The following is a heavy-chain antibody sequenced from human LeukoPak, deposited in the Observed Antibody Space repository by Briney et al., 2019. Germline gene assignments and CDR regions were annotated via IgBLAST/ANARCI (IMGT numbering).Heavy chain of an antibody. D-gene: IGHD5-24*01. V-gene: IGHV1-46*01. CDR3: ASVYKHGMDV. CDR1: GYTLTNYY. J-gene: IGHJ6*02. Sequence: GASVNVSCMAYGYTLTNYYLYWVRPAPGKGLEWMAIINPSGGSTSHAQKFQGRVTMTRDTSASTVYMELSSLRSEDTAVYYCASVYKHGMDVWGQGTTVTVSS. CDR2: INPSGGST.